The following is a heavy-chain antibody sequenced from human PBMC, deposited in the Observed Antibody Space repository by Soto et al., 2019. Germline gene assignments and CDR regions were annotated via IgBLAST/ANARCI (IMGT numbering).Heavy chain of an antibody. CDR1: GYTFTGYY. D-gene: IGHD3-3*01. J-gene: IGHJ6*02. V-gene: IGHV1-2*04. Sequence: GASVKVSCKASGYTFTGYYMHWVRQAPGQGLEWMGWINPNSGGTNYAQKFQGWVTMTRDTSISTAYMELSRLRSDDTAVYYCARGYDFWSGDRPRGKNYYGMDVWGQGSTVTVSS. CDR3: ARGYDFWSGDRPRGKNYYGMDV. CDR2: INPNSGGT.